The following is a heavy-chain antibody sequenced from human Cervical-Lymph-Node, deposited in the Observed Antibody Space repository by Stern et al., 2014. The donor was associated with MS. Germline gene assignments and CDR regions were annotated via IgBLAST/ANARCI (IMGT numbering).Heavy chain of an antibody. Sequence: EMQLVESGGGLVKPGGSLRLSCAASGFTFSSYSMNCVRQAPGKGLAWVSSISISSSYIYYADSVKGRFTISRDNAKNSLYLQMNSLRAEDTAVYYCAREEDSYDILTGYLSRYFDLWGRGTLVTVSS. CDR2: ISISSSYI. CDR3: AREEDSYDILTGYLSRYFDL. V-gene: IGHV3-21*01. CDR1: GFTFSSYS. J-gene: IGHJ2*01. D-gene: IGHD3-9*01.